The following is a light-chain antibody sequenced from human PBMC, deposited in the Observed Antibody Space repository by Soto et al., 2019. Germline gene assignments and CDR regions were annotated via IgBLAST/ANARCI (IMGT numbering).Light chain of an antibody. J-gene: IGKJ5*01. CDR2: VAS. CDR3: QQSFGSPPIT. Sequence: DIQMTQSPSSLSASLGDTVTISCRASQNIENYLHWYQQKAGKAPEVLLYVASVLKDGVSSRFSGSGYGTDFTFTITNLHPEDFAMYYCQQSFGSPPITFGQGTRLEIK. V-gene: IGKV1-39*01. CDR1: QNIENY.